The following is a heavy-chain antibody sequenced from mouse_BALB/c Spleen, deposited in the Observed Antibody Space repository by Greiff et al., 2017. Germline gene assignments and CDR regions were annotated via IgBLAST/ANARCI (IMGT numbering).Heavy chain of an antibody. D-gene: IGHD2-4*01. J-gene: IGHJ4*01. CDR1: GYSITSGYS. CDR2: IHYSGST. Sequence: EVQGVESGPDLVKPSQSLSLTCTVTGYSITSGYSWHWFQQFPGNKLEWMGYIHYSGSTNYNPSLKSRISITRDTSKKHFFLLLNSVTTEDTATYYYAHMIKAYAIDYWGQGTSVTVSS. CDR3: AHMIKAYAIDY. V-gene: IGHV3-1*02.